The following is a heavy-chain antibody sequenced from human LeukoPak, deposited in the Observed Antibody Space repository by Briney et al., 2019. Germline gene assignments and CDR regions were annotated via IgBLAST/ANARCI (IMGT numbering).Heavy chain of an antibody. V-gene: IGHV4-59*01. D-gene: IGHD4-11*01. J-gene: IGHJ5*02. Sequence: PSETLSLTCTVSGGSISSYYWSWIRQPPGKGLEWIGYIYYSGSTNYNPSLKSRVTISVDTSKNQFSLKLSSVTAADTAVYYCARGSTTVTTGWFDPWGQGTLVTVSS. CDR1: GGSISSYY. CDR2: IYYSGST. CDR3: ARGSTTVTTGWFDP.